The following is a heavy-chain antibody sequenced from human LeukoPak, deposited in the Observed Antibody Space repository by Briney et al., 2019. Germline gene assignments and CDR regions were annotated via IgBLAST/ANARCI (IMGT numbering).Heavy chain of an antibody. Sequence: SQTLSLTRVLSGDSVSSNSAAWNWIRQSPSRGLEWLGRTYYRSQWYNDYAESVKSRITINPDTPKTQFSLQLNSVTPEDTAVYYCAKASSSWYFSWGQGTLVTVSS. J-gene: IGHJ5*02. CDR1: GDSVSSNSAA. CDR2: TYYRSQWYN. D-gene: IGHD6-13*01. V-gene: IGHV6-1*01. CDR3: AKASSSWYFS.